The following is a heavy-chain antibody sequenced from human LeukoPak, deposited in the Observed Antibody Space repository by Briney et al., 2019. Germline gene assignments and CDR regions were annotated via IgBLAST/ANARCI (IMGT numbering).Heavy chain of an antibody. CDR1: GYTFTRYG. Sequence: ASVKVSCKASGYTFTRYGISGVRQAPGQGLEWMGWISAYNGNTQYAQKLQDRVAMTTDTHTNTVYMEPRTLRSDDTAVYYCAREMVVADYWGQGTLVTVSS. CDR3: AREMVVADY. D-gene: IGHD2-15*01. CDR2: ISAYNGNT. J-gene: IGHJ4*02. V-gene: IGHV1-18*01.